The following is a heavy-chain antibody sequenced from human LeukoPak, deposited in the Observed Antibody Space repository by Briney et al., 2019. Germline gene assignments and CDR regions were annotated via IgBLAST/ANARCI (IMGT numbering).Heavy chain of an antibody. CDR3: TTLGYHLDS. J-gene: IGHJ4*02. CDR2: FAGSDTTT. V-gene: IGHV3-48*03. D-gene: IGHD3-22*01. CDR1: VFDFSAYE. Sequence: GGTLRLSCAASVFDFSAYEMNGVPEAPGKGLEWVSYFAGSDTTTYYADSVKGRFTISRDNAKNILYLQMNRLRVEDTALYYCTTLGYHLDSWGQGTLVTVSS.